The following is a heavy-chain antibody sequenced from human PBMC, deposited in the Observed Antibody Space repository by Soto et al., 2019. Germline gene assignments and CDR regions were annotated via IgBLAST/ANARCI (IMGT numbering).Heavy chain of an antibody. J-gene: IGHJ3*01. CDR2: IDATSNII. CDR1: VFTFRNFE. D-gene: IGHD1-20*01. CDR3: ARDRWHANRYPGAFDV. Sequence: GTLRLSCAASVFTFRNFEMNWARPAPGKGLEWVSYIDATSNIIYYADSVKGRFTISRDNSKNSLFLQMNSLRAEDTALYYCARDRWHANRYPGAFDVWGRGTMLTVSS. V-gene: IGHV3-48*03.